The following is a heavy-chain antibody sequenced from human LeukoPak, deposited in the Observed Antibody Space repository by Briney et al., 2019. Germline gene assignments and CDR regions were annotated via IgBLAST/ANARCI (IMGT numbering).Heavy chain of an antibody. CDR1: GFTVSSNY. Sequence: GGSLRLSCAASGFTVSSNYMSWVRQAPGKGLEWVSVIYSGGSTYYADSVKGRFTISRDNSKNTLHLQMNSLRAEDTAVYYCARGRLIHLFDYWGQGTLVTVSS. V-gene: IGHV3-53*01. CDR3: ARGRLIHLFDY. D-gene: IGHD5-18*01. CDR2: IYSGGST. J-gene: IGHJ4*02.